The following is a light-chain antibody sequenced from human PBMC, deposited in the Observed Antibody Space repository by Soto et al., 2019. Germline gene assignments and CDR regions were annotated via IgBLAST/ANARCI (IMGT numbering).Light chain of an antibody. CDR3: QQYGSSPPNT. CDR1: QSVSSSY. J-gene: IGKJ2*01. Sequence: EFVLTQSPGTLSLSPGERATLSCRASQSVSSSYLAWYQQKPGQAPRLLIYGASSRATGIPDRFSDSGSGTDFTLTISRLEPEDFAVYYCQQYGSSPPNTFGQGTKLEIK. V-gene: IGKV3-20*01. CDR2: GAS.